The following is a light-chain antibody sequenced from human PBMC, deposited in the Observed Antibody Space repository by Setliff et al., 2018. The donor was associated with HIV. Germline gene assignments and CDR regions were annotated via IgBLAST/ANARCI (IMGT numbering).Light chain of an antibody. J-gene: IGLJ1*01. Sequence: QSVLAQRASVSGSPGQSITVSCTGTSSDVGAFDFVSWYRQHPGKAPELVIYDVTNRPSGVSNRFSGSKSGNTASLTISGLQAEDEADYYCTSYANSDAFIFGTGTKVTVL. CDR3: TSYANSDAFI. V-gene: IGLV2-14*03. CDR2: DVT. CDR1: SSDVGAFDF.